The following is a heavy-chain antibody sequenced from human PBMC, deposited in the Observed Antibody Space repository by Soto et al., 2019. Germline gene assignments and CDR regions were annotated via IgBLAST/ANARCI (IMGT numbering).Heavy chain of an antibody. D-gene: IGHD2-15*01. CDR3: ARTRARYCSRGSCSAYYYYGMDV. V-gene: IGHV1-18*01. CDR2: INACNGNT. CDR1: GYTFTSYG. Sequence: GASVKVSCKASGYTFTSYGISWVRQAPGQGLEWMGWINACNGNTKYSQKFQGRVTITRDTSASTAYMELSSLRSEDTAVYYCARTRARYCSRGSCSAYYYYGMDVWGQGTTVTVSS. J-gene: IGHJ6*02.